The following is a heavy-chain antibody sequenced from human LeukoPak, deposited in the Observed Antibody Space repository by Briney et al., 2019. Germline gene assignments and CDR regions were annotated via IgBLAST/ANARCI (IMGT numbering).Heavy chain of an antibody. CDR3: ARVRGSGWPSGYFQH. CDR2: INHSGST. J-gene: IGHJ1*01. CDR1: GGSFSGYY. D-gene: IGHD6-19*01. Sequence: SETLSLTCAVYGGSFSGYYWSWIRQPPGKGLEWIGEINHSGSTNYNPSLKSRVTISVDTSKNPFSLKLSSVTAADTAVYYCARVRGSGWPSGYFQHWGQGTLVTVSS. V-gene: IGHV4-34*01.